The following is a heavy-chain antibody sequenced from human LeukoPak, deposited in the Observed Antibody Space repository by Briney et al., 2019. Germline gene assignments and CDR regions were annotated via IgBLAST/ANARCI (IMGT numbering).Heavy chain of an antibody. Sequence: GGSLRLSCAASGFTVSNNYMSWVRQTPGKGLQWVSLINSGGSTYHADSVKGRFTISRDNSKNTLYLQMNSLRAEDTAVYYCARERRGWLAPPYFDYWGQGTLVTVSS. CDR1: GFTVSNNY. CDR3: ARERRGWLAPPYFDY. D-gene: IGHD6-19*01. J-gene: IGHJ4*02. CDR2: INSGGST. V-gene: IGHV3-53*01.